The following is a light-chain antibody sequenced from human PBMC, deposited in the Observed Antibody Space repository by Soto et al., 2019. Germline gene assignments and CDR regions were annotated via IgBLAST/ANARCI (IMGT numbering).Light chain of an antibody. CDR1: QSVTSNY. CDR3: QQYGRSPLMYT. CDR2: DAS. Sequence: EIVLTQSPGTLSLSPGERATLSCRASQSVTSNYLAWYQQKPGQAPRLLIYDASTRAAGVPDRFSGSGSGTDFTLTITRLEPEDFAVYYCQQYGRSPLMYTFGQGTEVGVK. J-gene: IGKJ2*01. V-gene: IGKV3-20*01.